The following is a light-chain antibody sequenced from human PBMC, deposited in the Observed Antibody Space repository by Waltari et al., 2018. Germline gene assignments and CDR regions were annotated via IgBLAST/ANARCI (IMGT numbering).Light chain of an antibody. CDR3: CSYAGPDNHVV. CDR2: DDN. Sequence: QSALTQPRSVSGSPAQSVTISCSGTSSDIGGYNYVSWYQQYPHKAPKLFIYDDNKRPPGVPDRFSGSKSGNTASLTISGLQTEDETDYYCCSYAGPDNHVVFGGGTKMTVL. V-gene: IGLV2-11*01. J-gene: IGLJ2*01. CDR1: SSDIGGYNY.